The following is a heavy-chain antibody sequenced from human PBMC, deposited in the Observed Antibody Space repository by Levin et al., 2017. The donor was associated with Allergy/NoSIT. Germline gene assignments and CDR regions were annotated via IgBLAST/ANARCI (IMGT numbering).Heavy chain of an antibody. CDR1: GASIDGDY. V-gene: IGHV4-59*01. CDR2: TYYSGGS. Sequence: SETLSLTCTVSGASIDGDYWSWIRQPPGKGLEWIGNTYYSGGSTYNPSLKSRVTISVDTSTKAFSLTIRSVTTAATAVYFCARNTSQNNAFHTWGQGTVVTVSS. CDR3: ARNTSQNNAFHT. D-gene: IGHD1/OR15-1a*01. J-gene: IGHJ3*02.